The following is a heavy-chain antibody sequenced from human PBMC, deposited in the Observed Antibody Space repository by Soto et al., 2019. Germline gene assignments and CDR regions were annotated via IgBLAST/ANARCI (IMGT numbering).Heavy chain of an antibody. CDR2: IYATGTT. D-gene: IGHD1-1*01. Sequence: TSETLSLTCTVSGASISGFYWSWFRKSAGKGLEWIGRIYATGTTDYNPSLKSRVMMSVDTSKKQFSLKLRSVTAADTAVYYCVRDGTKTLRDWFDPWGQG. J-gene: IGHJ5*02. CDR1: GASISGFY. CDR3: VRDGTKTLRDWFDP. V-gene: IGHV4-4*07.